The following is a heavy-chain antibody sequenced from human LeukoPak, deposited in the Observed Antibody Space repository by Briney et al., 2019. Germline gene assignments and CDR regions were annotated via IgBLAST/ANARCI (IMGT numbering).Heavy chain of an antibody. CDR3: ARVSRYSSGWYNGGVDY. V-gene: IGHV3-20*04. CDR1: GFTFSNVW. Sequence: GSLRLSCAASGFTFSNVWMSWVRQAPGKGLEWVSGINWNGGSTGYADSVKGRFTISRDNAKNSLYLQMNSLRAGDTALYYCARVSRYSSGWYNGGVDYWGQGTLVTVSS. D-gene: IGHD6-19*01. CDR2: INWNGGST. J-gene: IGHJ4*02.